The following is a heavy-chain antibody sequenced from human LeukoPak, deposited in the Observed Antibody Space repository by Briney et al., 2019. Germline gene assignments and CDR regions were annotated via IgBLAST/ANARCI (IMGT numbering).Heavy chain of an antibody. J-gene: IGHJ4*02. Sequence: GRSLRLSCAASGFTFSSYSMNWVRQAPGKGLEWVSSISSSSSYIYYADSVKGRFTISRDNAKNSLYLQMNSLRAEDTAVYYCARDPMATIGDYFDYWGQGTLVTVSS. CDR1: GFTFSSYS. V-gene: IGHV3-21*01. CDR2: ISSSSSYI. D-gene: IGHD5-24*01. CDR3: ARDPMATIGDYFDY.